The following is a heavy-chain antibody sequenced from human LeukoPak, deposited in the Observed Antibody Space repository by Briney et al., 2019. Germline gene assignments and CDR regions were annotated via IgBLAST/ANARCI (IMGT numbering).Heavy chain of an antibody. J-gene: IGHJ4*02. V-gene: IGHV3-23*01. D-gene: IGHD2-2*01. CDR1: GFTFSSYA. CDR2: ISGSGGST. CDR3: AKDPPCGSTSCYANYFDY. Sequence: GGSLRLSCAASGFTFSSYAMSWVRQTPGKGLEWVSAISGSGGSTYYADSVKGRFTISRDNSKNTLYLQMNSLRAEDTAVYYCAKDPPCGSTSCYANYFDYWGQGTLVTVSS.